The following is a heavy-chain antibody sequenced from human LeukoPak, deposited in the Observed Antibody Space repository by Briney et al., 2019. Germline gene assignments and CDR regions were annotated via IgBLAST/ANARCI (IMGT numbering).Heavy chain of an antibody. J-gene: IGHJ5*02. Sequence: SVKVSCKASGGTFSSYAISWVRQAPGQGLEWMGGIIPIFGTANYAQKFQGRVTITADESTSTAYMELSSLRSGDTAVYYCASRYCSGGSCYSASEESWFDPWGQGTLVTVSS. D-gene: IGHD2-15*01. CDR3: ASRYCSGGSCYSASEESWFDP. CDR1: GGTFSSYA. CDR2: IIPIFGTA. V-gene: IGHV1-69*13.